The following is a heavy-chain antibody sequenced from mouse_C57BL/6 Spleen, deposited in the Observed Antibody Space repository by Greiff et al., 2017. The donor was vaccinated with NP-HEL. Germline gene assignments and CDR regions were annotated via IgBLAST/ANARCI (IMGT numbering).Heavy chain of an antibody. CDR2: ISDGGSYT. Sequence: EVQRVESGGGLVKPGGSLKLSCAASGFTFSSYAMSWVRQTPEKRLEWVATISDGGSYTYYPDNVKGRFTISRDNAKNNLYLQMSHLKSEDTAMYYCAREGNYGNSFAYWGQGTLVTVSA. V-gene: IGHV5-4*01. CDR1: GFTFSSYA. J-gene: IGHJ3*01. D-gene: IGHD2-1*01. CDR3: AREGNYGNSFAY.